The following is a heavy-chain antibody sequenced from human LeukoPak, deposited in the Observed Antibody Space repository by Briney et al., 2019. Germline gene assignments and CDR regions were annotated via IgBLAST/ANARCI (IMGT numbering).Heavy chain of an antibody. CDR1: GYTFTSYY. D-gene: IGHD3-22*01. Sequence: GASVKVSCKASGYTFTSYYMHWVRQAPGQGLEWMGWINPNSGGTNYAQKFQGRVTMTRDTSISTAYMELSRLRSDDTAVYYCARRDYYDSSGYYYWGQGTLVTVSS. J-gene: IGHJ4*02. CDR3: ARRDYYDSSGYYY. V-gene: IGHV1-2*02. CDR2: INPNSGGT.